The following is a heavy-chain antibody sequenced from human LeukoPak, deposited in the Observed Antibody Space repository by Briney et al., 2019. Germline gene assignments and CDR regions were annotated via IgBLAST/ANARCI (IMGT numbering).Heavy chain of an antibody. V-gene: IGHV3-21*01. CDR1: GFTFNNYN. CDR2: ITSSGTYI. D-gene: IGHD3-10*01. Sequence: GGSLRLSCAASGFTFNNYNMNWVRQAPGKALEWVSSITSSGTYIFYADSVKGRFTIPRDNSKNTLYLQMNSLRAEDTAVYYCAKKWFGAYFDYWGQGTLVTVSS. CDR3: AKKWFGAYFDY. J-gene: IGHJ4*02.